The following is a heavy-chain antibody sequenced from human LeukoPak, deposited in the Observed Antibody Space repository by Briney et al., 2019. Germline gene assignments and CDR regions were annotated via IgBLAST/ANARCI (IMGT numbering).Heavy chain of an antibody. D-gene: IGHD6-19*01. CDR3: ASLSSGWYYAIDY. Sequence: GGSLRLSCAASGFTFSSYSMNWVRQAPGKGLEWVSSISSSSSYIYYADSVKGRFTISRDNAKNSLYLQTNSLRAEDTAVYYCASLSSGWYYAIDYWGQGTLVTVSS. CDR2: ISSSSSYI. J-gene: IGHJ4*02. CDR1: GFTFSSYS. V-gene: IGHV3-21*01.